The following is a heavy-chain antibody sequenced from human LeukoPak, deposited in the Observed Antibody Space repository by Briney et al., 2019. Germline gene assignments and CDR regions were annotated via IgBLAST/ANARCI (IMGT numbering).Heavy chain of an antibody. V-gene: IGHV1-24*01. D-gene: IGHD3-16*01. Sequence: ASVKVSCKVSGYTLTELSMYWVRQAPGKGREWMGGVYSEDGETIYAHKFQGRVTMTEDTSTDTAYMELSSLRSEDTAVYYCATVGPRGVWGYGGQGTLVTVSS. J-gene: IGHJ4*02. CDR1: GYTLTELS. CDR2: VYSEDGET. CDR3: ATVGPRGVWGY.